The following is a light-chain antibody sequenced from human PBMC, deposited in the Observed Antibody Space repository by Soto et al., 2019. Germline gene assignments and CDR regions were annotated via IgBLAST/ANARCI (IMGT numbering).Light chain of an antibody. J-gene: IGLJ3*02. CDR3: CSSAGSSTLV. CDR2: EVS. V-gene: IGLV2-23*02. Sequence: QSALTQPASVSGSPGQSITISCTGTSSDVGSYNLVSWYQQHPGKAPKLMIYEVSKRPSVVSNRFSGSKSGNTASLTISGLQAEDEADYYCCSSAGSSTLVFGGGTKLTVL. CDR1: SSDVGSYNL.